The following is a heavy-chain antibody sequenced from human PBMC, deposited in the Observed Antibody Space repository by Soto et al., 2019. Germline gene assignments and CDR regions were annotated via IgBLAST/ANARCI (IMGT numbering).Heavy chain of an antibody. CDR2: VNHSGST. J-gene: IGHJ3*02. V-gene: IGHV4-34*01. Sequence: SETLSLTCGVYGGSFSGYFWSWIRQPPGKGLEWIGEVNHSGSTNYNPSLKSRVTISEDTSKNQFSLRLNSVTAADTAVYYCARVPMRVVADKIQDAFDIWGQGTMVTVSS. D-gene: IGHD3-22*01. CDR1: GGSFSGYF. CDR3: ARVPMRVVADKIQDAFDI.